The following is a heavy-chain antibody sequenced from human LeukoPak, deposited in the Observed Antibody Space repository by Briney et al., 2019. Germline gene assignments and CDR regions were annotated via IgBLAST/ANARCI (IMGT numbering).Heavy chain of an antibody. Sequence: GGSLRLSCAASGFTFGSPWMHWVRQAPGKGLVWVSRINSDGSATAYADSVKSRFTISRDNAENTLYLQMNSLRAEDTAVYYCARGTAGYHSSYFDYWGQGTLVTVSS. D-gene: IGHD3-16*02. V-gene: IGHV3-74*01. CDR2: INSDGSAT. CDR1: GFTFGSPW. CDR3: ARGTAGYHSSYFDY. J-gene: IGHJ4*02.